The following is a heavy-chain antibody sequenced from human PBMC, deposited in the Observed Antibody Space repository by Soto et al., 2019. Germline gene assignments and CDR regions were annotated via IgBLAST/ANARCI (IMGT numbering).Heavy chain of an antibody. Sequence: GGSLRLSCAASGFTFSSYGMHWVRQAPGKGLEWVAVIWYDGSNKYYADSVKGRFTISRDNSKNTLYLQMNSLSAEDTAVYYCARVERRDAFDIWGQGTMVTVSS. J-gene: IGHJ3*02. D-gene: IGHD1-1*01. CDR2: IWYDGSNK. CDR3: ARVERRDAFDI. CDR1: GFTFSSYG. V-gene: IGHV3-33*01.